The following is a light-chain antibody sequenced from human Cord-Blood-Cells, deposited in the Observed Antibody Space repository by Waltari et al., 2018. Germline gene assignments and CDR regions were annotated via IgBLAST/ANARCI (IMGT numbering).Light chain of an antibody. CDR1: QGISSY. CDR3: QQYYNFPPT. Sequence: VIWMTQSPSFLSASIRDRATISCRMSQGISSYLTWYHQKPGKAPEHLIYSAATEQTGVPSRFCGGGSVTDFTLTISCQQSEDVATYYWQQYYNFPPTFGQGTKVEIK. CDR2: SAA. V-gene: IGKV1D-8*01. J-gene: IGKJ1*01.